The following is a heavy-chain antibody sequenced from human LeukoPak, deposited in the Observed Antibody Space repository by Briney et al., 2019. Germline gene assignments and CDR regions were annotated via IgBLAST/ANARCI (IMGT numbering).Heavy chain of an antibody. V-gene: IGHV3-21*01. CDR3: ARGGYSSTLYGRYQH. J-gene: IGHJ1*01. D-gene: IGHD6-13*01. CDR1: GFTFSSYS. CDR2: ISSSSSYI. Sequence: GGSLRLSCAASGFTFSSYSMNWVRQAPGKGLEWVSSISSSSSYIYYADLVKGRFTISRDNAKNSLYLQMNSLRAEDTAVYYCARGGYSSTLYGRYQHWGQGTLVTVSP.